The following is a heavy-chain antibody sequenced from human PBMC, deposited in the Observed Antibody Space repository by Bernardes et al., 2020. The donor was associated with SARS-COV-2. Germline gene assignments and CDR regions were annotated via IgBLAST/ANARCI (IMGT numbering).Heavy chain of an antibody. D-gene: IGHD3-3*01. V-gene: IGHV3-21*01. CDR1: GFTFSSYS. CDR3: AKREYYDFWSGPIDY. Sequence: LRLSCAASGFTFSSYSMNWVRQAPGKGLEWVSSISSSSSYIYYADSVKGRFTISRDNAKNSLYLQMNSLRAEDTAVYYCAKREYYDFWSGPIDYWGQGTLVTVSS. J-gene: IGHJ4*02. CDR2: ISSSSSYI.